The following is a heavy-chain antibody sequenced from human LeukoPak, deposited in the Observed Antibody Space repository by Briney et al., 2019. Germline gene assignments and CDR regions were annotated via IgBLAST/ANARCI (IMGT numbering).Heavy chain of an antibody. V-gene: IGHV1-46*01. J-gene: IGHJ6*02. Sequence: ASAKVSCKASGYTFTSYYMHWVRQAPGQGLEWMGIINPSGGSTSYAQKFQGRVTMTRDTSTSTVYMELSSLRPEDTAVYYCARDTRVGIAAPRGYYYYYGMDVWGQGTTVTVSS. CDR2: INPSGGST. CDR3: ARDTRVGIAAPRGYYYYYGMDV. CDR1: GYTFTSYY. D-gene: IGHD6-13*01.